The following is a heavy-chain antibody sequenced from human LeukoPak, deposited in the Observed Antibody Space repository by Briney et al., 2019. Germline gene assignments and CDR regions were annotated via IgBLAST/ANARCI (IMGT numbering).Heavy chain of an antibody. J-gene: IGHJ5*02. CDR2: INHSGST. Sequence: SETLSLTCAVYGGSFSSYYWSWIRQPPGKGLEWIGEINHSGSTNYNPSFKSRVTISGDTSKNQFSLKLSSVTAADTAVYYCARRSIVVVPAAWFDPWGQGTLVTVSS. V-gene: IGHV4-34*01. D-gene: IGHD2-2*01. CDR1: GGSFSSYY. CDR3: ARRSIVVVPAAWFDP.